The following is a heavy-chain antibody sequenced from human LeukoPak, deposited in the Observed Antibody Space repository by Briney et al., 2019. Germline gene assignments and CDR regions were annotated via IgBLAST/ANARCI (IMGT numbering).Heavy chain of an antibody. D-gene: IGHD2-2*01. CDR3: ARVVTPRYCSTTSCYWKGWFDP. Sequence: SVKVSCKASGSTFSRFAMSWVRRAPRQGLEWMGGIIPIFGTANYAQRLQGRVTITADESTGTAYMELSGLRSEDTAVYYCARVVTPRYCSTTSCYWKGWFDPWGQGTLVTVSS. J-gene: IGHJ5*02. CDR2: IIPIFGTA. V-gene: IGHV1-69*13. CDR1: GSTFSRFA.